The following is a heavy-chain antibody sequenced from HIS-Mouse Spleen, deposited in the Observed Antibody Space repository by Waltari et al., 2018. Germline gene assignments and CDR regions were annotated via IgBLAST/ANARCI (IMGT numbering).Heavy chain of an antibody. CDR2: IYYSGST. CDR1: GGSIRSSSYY. CDR3: AREIPYSSSWYDWYFDL. V-gene: IGHV4-39*07. Sequence: QLQLQESGPGLVKPSETLCLTCTVSGGSIRSSSYYWGWIRQRPGKGREWIGSIYYSGSTYYNPSLKSRVTISVDTSKNQFSLKLSSVTAADTAVYYCAREIPYSSSWYDWYFDLWGRGTLVTVSS. D-gene: IGHD6-13*01. J-gene: IGHJ2*01.